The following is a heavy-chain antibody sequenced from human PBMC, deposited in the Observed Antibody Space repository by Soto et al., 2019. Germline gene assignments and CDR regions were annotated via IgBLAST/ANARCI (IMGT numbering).Heavy chain of an antibody. Sequence: PGGSLRLSCAASGFTFSSYWMHWVRQAPGKGLVWVSRINSDGSSTSYADSVKGRFTISRDNAKNTLYLQMNSLRAEDTAVYYCASLRQQQLADHDAFDSWGQGTMVTVSS. V-gene: IGHV3-74*01. D-gene: IGHD6-13*01. CDR2: INSDGSST. CDR3: ASLRQQQLADHDAFDS. J-gene: IGHJ3*02. CDR1: GFTFSSYW.